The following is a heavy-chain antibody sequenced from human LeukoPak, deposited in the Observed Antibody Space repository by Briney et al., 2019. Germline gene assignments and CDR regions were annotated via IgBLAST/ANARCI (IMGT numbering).Heavy chain of an antibody. CDR2: INHSGST. D-gene: IGHD2-2*01. V-gene: IGHV4-34*01. CDR3: ARGPSRQLLSWFDP. CDR1: GGSFSGYY. Sequence: SETLSLTCAVYGGSFSGYYWSRIRQPPGKGLEWIGEINHSGSTNYSPSLKSRVTISVDTSKNQFSLKLSSVTAADTAVYYWARGPSRQLLSWFDPWGQGTLVTVSS. J-gene: IGHJ5*02.